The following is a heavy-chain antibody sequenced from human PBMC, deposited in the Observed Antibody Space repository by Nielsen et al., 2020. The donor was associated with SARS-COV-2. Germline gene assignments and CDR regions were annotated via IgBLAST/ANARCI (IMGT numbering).Heavy chain of an antibody. D-gene: IGHD3-16*01. J-gene: IGHJ3*02. CDR1: GGSISSGGYS. Sequence: SETLSFTCVATGGSISSGGYSWSWIRQPPGKGLEWIGYIYHSGRTYYNPSLKSRVTISVDRSKNQFSLKLSSVTAADTAVYYCARGGRITFGGADDAFDIWGQGTMVTVSS. CDR3: ARGGRITFGGADDAFDI. V-gene: IGHV4-30-2*01. CDR2: IYHSGRT.